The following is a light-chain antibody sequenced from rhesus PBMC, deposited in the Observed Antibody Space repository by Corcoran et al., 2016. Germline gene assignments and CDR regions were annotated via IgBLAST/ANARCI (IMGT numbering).Light chain of an antibody. CDR3: MQALEFPWT. J-gene: IGKJ1*01. CDR2: EVS. CDR1: QSLLDSEDGNTY. Sequence: DIVMTQTPLSLPVTPGEPASISCRSSQSLLDSEDGNTYLDWYLQQPGQSPQLLIYEVSNRASGVPERVSGSGSDTDFTLKIIIVEAEDVGVYYCMQALEFPWTFGQGTKVEIK. V-gene: IGKV2-104*02.